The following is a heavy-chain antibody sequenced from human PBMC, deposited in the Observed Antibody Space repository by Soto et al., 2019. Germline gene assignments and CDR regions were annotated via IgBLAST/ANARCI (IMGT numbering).Heavy chain of an antibody. CDR3: ERDRMVAYFDY. V-gene: IGHV3-21*01. CDR1: GFTFSSYS. D-gene: IGHD2-15*01. CDR2: ISSSSSYI. J-gene: IGHJ4*02. Sequence: GGSLRLSCAASGFTFSSYSMNWVRQAPGKGLEWVSSISSSSSYIYYADSVKGRFTISRDNAKNSLYLQMNSLSAEDTAVYYCERDRMVAYFDYWGQGTMVTVSS.